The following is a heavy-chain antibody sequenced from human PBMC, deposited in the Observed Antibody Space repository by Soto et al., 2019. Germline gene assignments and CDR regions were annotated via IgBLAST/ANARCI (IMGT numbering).Heavy chain of an antibody. CDR3: PTRLSTGWFSDF. CDR2: IYPGDSDT. CDR1: GYSFTSYW. J-gene: IGHJ4*02. V-gene: IGHV5-51*01. D-gene: IGHD6-19*01. Sequence: PGESLKISCKGSGYSFTSYWIGWVRQMPGKGLEWMGIIYPGDSDTRYSPSFQGQVAFSADKSISTAYLQWSGLQASDTAIYYCPTRLSTGWFSDFWGQSTLFTVSS.